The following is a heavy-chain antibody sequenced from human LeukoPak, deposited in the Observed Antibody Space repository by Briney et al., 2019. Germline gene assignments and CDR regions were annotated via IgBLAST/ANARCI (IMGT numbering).Heavy chain of an antibody. CDR2: ISSSGSTI. Sequence: GGSLRLSCAASGFTFSSYEMNWVRQAPGEGLEWVSYISSSGSTIYYADSVKGRFTISRDNAKNSLYLQMNSLRAEDTAVYYCAIGEDSSSWYNGYYYYGMDVWGKGTTVTVSS. V-gene: IGHV3-48*03. J-gene: IGHJ6*04. D-gene: IGHD6-13*01. CDR3: AIGEDSSSWYNGYYYYGMDV. CDR1: GFTFSSYE.